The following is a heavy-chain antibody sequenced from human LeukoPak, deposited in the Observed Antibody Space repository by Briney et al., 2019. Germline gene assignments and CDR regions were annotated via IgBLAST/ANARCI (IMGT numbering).Heavy chain of an antibody. V-gene: IGHV4-4*02. CDR1: GDSISTNNW. J-gene: IGHJ6*02. Sequence: PSGTLSLTCGVSGDSISTNNWWTWVRQPPGKGLEWIGQIYHSGSTNYNPSLKSRVTISVDTSKNQFSLKLSSVTAADTAVYYCASPYYYGSGSYGGMDVWGQGTTVTVSS. D-gene: IGHD3-10*01. CDR3: ASPYYYGSGSYGGMDV. CDR2: IYHSGST.